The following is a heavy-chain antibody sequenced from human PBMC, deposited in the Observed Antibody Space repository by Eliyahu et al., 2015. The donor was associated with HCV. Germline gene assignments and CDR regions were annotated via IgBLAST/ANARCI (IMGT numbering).Heavy chain of an antibody. V-gene: IGHV3-72*01. Sequence: EVQLVESGGGLVQPGGSLRLSCAASGFTFIDHYMDWVRQAPGKGLEWVGRIRHRSQRYTTEYAASVRGRFTISRDDSKNSLYLQLDSLKTEDTAVYYCARDISDSEAFFDYWGRGTLVTVSS. CDR1: GFTFIDHY. D-gene: IGHD2-21*01. CDR2: IRHRSQRYTT. CDR3: ARDISDSEAFFDY. J-gene: IGHJ4*02.